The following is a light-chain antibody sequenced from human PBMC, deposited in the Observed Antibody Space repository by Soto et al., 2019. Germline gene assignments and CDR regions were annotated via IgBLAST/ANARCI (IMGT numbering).Light chain of an antibody. J-gene: IGLJ1*01. Sequence: QSVLTQPPSASGTPGQRITISCSGSSSNIGDNPVNWYQQLPGAAPKLLIYINGQRPSGVPDRFSGSKSGTSASLAINGLQPEDEADYYCAAWDDSLNALFGTGAKVTVL. V-gene: IGLV1-44*01. CDR3: AAWDDSLNAL. CDR1: SSNIGDNP. CDR2: ING.